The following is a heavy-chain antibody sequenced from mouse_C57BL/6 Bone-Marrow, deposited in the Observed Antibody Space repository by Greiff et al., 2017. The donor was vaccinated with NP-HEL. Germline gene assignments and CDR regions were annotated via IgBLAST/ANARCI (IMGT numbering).Heavy chain of an antibody. CDR3: AREGYYGSSYGYWYFDV. D-gene: IGHD1-1*01. J-gene: IGHJ1*03. Sequence: EVQLQQSGPELVKPGASVKISCKASGYTFTDYYMNWVKQSHGKSLEWIGDINPNNGGTSYIQKFKGKATLTVDKSSSTAYMELRSLTSEDSAVYYCAREGYYGSSYGYWYFDVWGTGTTVTVSS. CDR1: GYTFTDYY. CDR2: INPNNGGT. V-gene: IGHV1-26*01.